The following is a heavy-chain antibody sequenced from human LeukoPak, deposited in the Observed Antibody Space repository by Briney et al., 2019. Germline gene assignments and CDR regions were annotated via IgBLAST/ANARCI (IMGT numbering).Heavy chain of an antibody. J-gene: IGHJ3*02. V-gene: IGHV4-34*01. D-gene: IGHD3-22*01. CDR1: GGSFSGYY. Sequence: SETLSLTCAVYGGSFSGYYWSWIRQPPGKGLEWIGEINHSGSTNYNPSLKSRVTISVDTSKNQFSLKLSSVTAADTAVYYCARTRITMIVVVINNAFDIWGQGTMVSVSS. CDR3: ARTRITMIVVVINNAFDI. CDR2: INHSGST.